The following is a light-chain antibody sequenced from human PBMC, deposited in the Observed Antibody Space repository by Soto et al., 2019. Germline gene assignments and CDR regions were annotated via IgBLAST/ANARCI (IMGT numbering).Light chain of an antibody. CDR3: LQHNSYPRT. CDR1: QGIGNG. V-gene: IGKV1-17*01. Sequence: DIQMTQSPSSLSASVGDRVTITCRASQGIGNGLGWFQQKPGRAPKRLMYAASSLESGVPPRFSGSGSGTEFTLTISSQQPEDFATYYCLQHNSYPRTFGQGTKVEIK. CDR2: AAS. J-gene: IGKJ1*01.